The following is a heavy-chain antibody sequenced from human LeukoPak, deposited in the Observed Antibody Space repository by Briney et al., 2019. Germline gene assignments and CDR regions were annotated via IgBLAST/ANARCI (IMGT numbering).Heavy chain of an antibody. V-gene: IGHV4-39*07. CDR3: ARVTVTTSPYFDY. CDR1: GGSISSSSYY. CDR2: IYYSGST. D-gene: IGHD4-17*01. J-gene: IGHJ4*02. Sequence: SETLSLTCTVSGGSISSSSYYWGWIRQPPGKGLEWIGSIYYSGSTYYNPSLKSRVTISVDTSKNQFSLKLNSVTAADTAIYYCARVTVTTSPYFDYWGQGILVTVSS.